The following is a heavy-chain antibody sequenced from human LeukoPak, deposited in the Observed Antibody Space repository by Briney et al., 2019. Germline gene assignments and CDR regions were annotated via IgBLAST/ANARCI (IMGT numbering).Heavy chain of an antibody. V-gene: IGHV4-30-4*01. J-gene: IGHJ4*02. CDR3: ARLIDILTGYYYFDY. Sequence: SETLSLTCTVSGGAISSGDYYWSWIRRPPGKGLEWIGYIYYSGSTYYNPSLKSRVTISVDTSKNQFSLKLSSVTAADTAVYYCARLIDILTGYYYFDYWGQGTLVTVSS. D-gene: IGHD3-9*01. CDR2: IYYSGST. CDR1: GGAISSGDYY.